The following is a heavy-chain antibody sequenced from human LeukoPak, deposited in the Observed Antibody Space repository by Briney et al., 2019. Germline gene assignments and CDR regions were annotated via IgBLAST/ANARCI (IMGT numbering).Heavy chain of an antibody. J-gene: IGHJ3*02. D-gene: IGHD3-22*01. CDR1: GGSISSYY. Sequence: NPSETLSLTCTVSGGSISSYYWSWIRQPPGKGLEWIGYIYYSGSTNYNPSLKSRVTISVDTSKNQFSLKLSSVTAADTAVYYCARVTYDSSGYYGPSRAFDIWGQGTMVTVSS. CDR3: ARVTYDSSGYYGPSRAFDI. V-gene: IGHV4-59*01. CDR2: IYYSGST.